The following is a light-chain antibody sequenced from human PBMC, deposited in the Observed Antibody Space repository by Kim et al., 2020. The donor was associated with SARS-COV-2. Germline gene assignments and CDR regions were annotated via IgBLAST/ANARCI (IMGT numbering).Light chain of an antibody. CDR1: QSISNW. J-gene: IGKJ1*01. CDR2: KAS. Sequence: ASVGDRGSITCRASQSISNWLAWYQQKPGKAPKVLIYKASTLESGVPSRFSGSGSGTEFTLTINSLQPDDLATYYCQQHNSYPGTFGQGTKVDIK. CDR3: QQHNSYPGT. V-gene: IGKV1-5*03.